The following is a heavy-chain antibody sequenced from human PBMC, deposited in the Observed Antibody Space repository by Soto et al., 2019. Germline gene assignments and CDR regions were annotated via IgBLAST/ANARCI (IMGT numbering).Heavy chain of an antibody. CDR1: GDSINSSVW. D-gene: IGHD2-2*01. Sequence: PSETLSLTCGVSGDSINSSVWWTWVRQPPGKGLEWIGEIYHRGGTNYNPSFNSRVTVSVDKSKNQFSLRLSSVTVADAAVYYCARSNYCSSTSCHSSHWGRGTLVTVSS. J-gene: IGHJ4*02. CDR2: IYHRGGT. V-gene: IGHV4-4*02. CDR3: ARSNYCSSTSCHSSH.